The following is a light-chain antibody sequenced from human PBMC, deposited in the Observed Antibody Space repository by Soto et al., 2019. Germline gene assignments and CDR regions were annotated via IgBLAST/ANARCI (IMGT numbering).Light chain of an antibody. J-gene: IGLJ1*01. CDR2: DVS. CDR3: SSYTSSSTPFV. CDR1: SSDIGDYNY. V-gene: IGLV2-14*01. Sequence: QSALTQPASVSGSPGQSIAISCTGTSSDIGDYNYVSWYQQHPVKAPKLIIYDVSNRPSGVSDRFSGSKSGNTASLTISGLQAEYEAEYYCSSYTSSSTPFVFGTGTKLTVL.